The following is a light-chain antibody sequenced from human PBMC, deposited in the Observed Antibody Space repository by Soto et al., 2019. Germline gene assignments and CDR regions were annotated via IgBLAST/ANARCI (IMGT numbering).Light chain of an antibody. CDR1: QTVSSSY. V-gene: IGKV3-20*01. CDR3: QQYGSSPRT. Sequence: EIVLTQSPATLSLSPGERATLSCRASQTVSSSYLAWYQQKHGQAPRLLIYGASNRATGIPDRFSGSGSGTDFTLTISRLEPEDFAVYYCQQYGSSPRTFGQGTKVEIK. CDR2: GAS. J-gene: IGKJ1*01.